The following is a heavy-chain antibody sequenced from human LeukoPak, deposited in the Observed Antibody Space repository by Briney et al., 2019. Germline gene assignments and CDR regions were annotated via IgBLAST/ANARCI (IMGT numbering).Heavy chain of an antibody. J-gene: IGHJ3*02. Sequence: SETLSLTCAVYGGSFSGYYWSWIRQPPGKGLEWIGEINHSGSTNYNPSLKSRVTISVDTSKNQFSLKLSSVTAADTAVYYCARDGSGWYFAFDIWGQGTMVTVSS. V-gene: IGHV4-34*01. CDR3: ARDGSGWYFAFDI. CDR2: INHSGST. D-gene: IGHD6-19*01. CDR1: GGSFSGYY.